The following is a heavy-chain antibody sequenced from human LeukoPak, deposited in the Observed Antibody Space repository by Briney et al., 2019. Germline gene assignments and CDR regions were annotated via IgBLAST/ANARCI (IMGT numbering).Heavy chain of an antibody. V-gene: IGHV1-69*05. D-gene: IGHD3-9*01. Sequence: GSSVKVSCKASGGTFSSYAISWVRQAPGQGLEWMGGIIPIFGTANYAQKFQGRVTITTDESTGTAYMELSSLRSEDTAVYYCASGLILTGYYSLFDYWGQGTLVTVSS. J-gene: IGHJ4*02. CDR3: ASGLILTGYYSLFDY. CDR2: IIPIFGTA. CDR1: GGTFSSYA.